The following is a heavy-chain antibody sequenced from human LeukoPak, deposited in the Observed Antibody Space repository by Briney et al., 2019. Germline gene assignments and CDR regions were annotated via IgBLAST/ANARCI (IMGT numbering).Heavy chain of an antibody. CDR2: IYYSGST. Sequence: SETLSLTCTVSGGSISSGGYYWSWIRQHPGKGLEWIGYIYYSGSTYYNPSLKSRVTISVDTSKNQFSLKPSSVTAADTAVYYCARRDGRRDWFDPWGRGTLVTVSS. CDR3: ARRDGRRDWFDP. V-gene: IGHV4-31*03. CDR1: GGSISSGGYY. D-gene: IGHD4-17*01. J-gene: IGHJ5*02.